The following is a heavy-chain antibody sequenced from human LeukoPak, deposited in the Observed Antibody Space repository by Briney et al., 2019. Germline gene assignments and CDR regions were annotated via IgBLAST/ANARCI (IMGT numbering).Heavy chain of an antibody. Sequence: SETLSLTCAIYGGSFSGYYWSWIRQPPGKGLEWIGEINHSGSTNYNPSLKSRVTISVDTSKNQFSLKLSSVTAADTAVYYCARAWYFDLWGRGTLVTVSS. V-gene: IGHV4-34*01. CDR2: INHSGST. CDR3: ARAWYFDL. J-gene: IGHJ2*01. CDR1: GGSFSGYY.